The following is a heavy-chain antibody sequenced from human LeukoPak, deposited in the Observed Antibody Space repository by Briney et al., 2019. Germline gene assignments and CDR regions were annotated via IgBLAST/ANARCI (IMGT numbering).Heavy chain of an antibody. CDR2: INTNTGNP. J-gene: IGHJ4*02. V-gene: IGHV7-4-1*02. CDR3: ARANYDFWSGYYSIPNPSHPFDY. Sequence: ASVKVSCKASGYTFTSYAMNWVRQAPGQGLEWMGWINTNTGNPTYAQGFTGRFGFSLDTSVSTAYLQISSLKAEDTAVYYCARANYDFWSGYYSIPNPSHPFDYWGQGTLVTVSS. CDR1: GYTFTSYA. D-gene: IGHD3-3*01.